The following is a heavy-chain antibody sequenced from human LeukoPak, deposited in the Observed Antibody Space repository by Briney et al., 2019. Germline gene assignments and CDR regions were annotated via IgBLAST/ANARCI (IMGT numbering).Heavy chain of an antibody. CDR2: IYYSGST. Sequence: SETLSLTCTVSGGSISSSSYYWGWIRQPPGKGLEWIGSIYYSGSTYYNPSLKSRVTISVDTSKNQFSLKLSSVTAADTAVYYCARLWYYDSSGQKDQAWFDPWGQGTLVTVSS. V-gene: IGHV4-39*01. CDR1: GGSISSSSYY. J-gene: IGHJ5*02. CDR3: ARLWYYDSSGQKDQAWFDP. D-gene: IGHD3-22*01.